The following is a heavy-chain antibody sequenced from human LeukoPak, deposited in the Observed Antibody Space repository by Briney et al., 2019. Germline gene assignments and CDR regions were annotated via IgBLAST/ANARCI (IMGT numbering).Heavy chain of an antibody. J-gene: IGHJ4*02. CDR2: ISDSSSYI. Sequence: GGSLRLSCAASGFTFSSYSMNWVRQAPGKGLEWVSSISDSSSYIYYADSVKGRFSISRDNAKNSLYLQMNSLRAEDTAVYYCARGVSGSFDYWGQGTLVTVSS. CDR3: ARGVSGSFDY. CDR1: GFTFSSYS. D-gene: IGHD3-22*01. V-gene: IGHV3-21*01.